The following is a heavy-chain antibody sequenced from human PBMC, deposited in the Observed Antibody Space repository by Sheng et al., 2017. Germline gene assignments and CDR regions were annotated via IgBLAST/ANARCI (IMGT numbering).Heavy chain of an antibody. CDR3: ARENKTYPAGAFDI. CDR1: GFTFSSHW. CDR2: IKQDGSER. Sequence: EVQLVESGGGLVQPGGSLRLSCAASGFTFSSHWMNWLRQAPGKGLEWVANIKQDGSERYYVDSVKGRISISRDNAKNSLYLQMHSLRAEDTAVYYCARENKTYPAGAFDIWGQGTMVTVSS. V-gene: IGHV3-7*01. J-gene: IGHJ3*02.